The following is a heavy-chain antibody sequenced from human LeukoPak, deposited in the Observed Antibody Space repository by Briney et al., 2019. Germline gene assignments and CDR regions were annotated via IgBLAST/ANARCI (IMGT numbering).Heavy chain of an antibody. Sequence: ASVKVSCKASGYTFTSYGISWVRQAPGQGLEWMGWISAYNGNTNYAQKLQGRVTMTTDTSTSTAYMELRSLRSEDTAVYYCARENPYYYDSSGSTALLDYWGQGTLVTVSS. CDR2: ISAYNGNT. J-gene: IGHJ4*02. V-gene: IGHV1-18*01. CDR1: GYTFTSYG. D-gene: IGHD3-22*01. CDR3: ARENPYYYDSSGSTALLDY.